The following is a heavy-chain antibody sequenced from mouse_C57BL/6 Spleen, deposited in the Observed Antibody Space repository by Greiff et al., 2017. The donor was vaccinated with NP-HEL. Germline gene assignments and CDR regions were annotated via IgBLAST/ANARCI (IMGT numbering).Heavy chain of an antibody. Sequence: QVQLQQPGAELVKPGASVKLSCKASGYTFTSYWMPWVQQRPGRGLEWIGRIDPNSGGTTYNEKFKSKATLTVDKPSSTAYMQLSSLTSEDSAVYYCARYYGSTSLAMDYWGQGTSVTVSS. CDR2: IDPNSGGT. D-gene: IGHD1-1*01. CDR3: ARYYGSTSLAMDY. V-gene: IGHV1-72*01. J-gene: IGHJ4*01. CDR1: GYTFTSYW.